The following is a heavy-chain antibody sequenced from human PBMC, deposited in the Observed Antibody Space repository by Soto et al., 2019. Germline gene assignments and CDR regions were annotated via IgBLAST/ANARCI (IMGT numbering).Heavy chain of an antibody. J-gene: IGHJ6*02. V-gene: IGHV1-2*02. CDR2: INPNSGGT. Sequence: ASVKVSCKASGYTFTGYYMHWLRQSPGQGLEWMGWINPNSGGTNYAQKFQGRVTMTRDTSISTAYMELSRLRSDDTAVYYCARDGRFLEWLPPPELYYYGMDVWGQGTTVTVSS. CDR3: ARDGRFLEWLPPPELYYYGMDV. CDR1: GYTFTGYY. D-gene: IGHD3-3*01.